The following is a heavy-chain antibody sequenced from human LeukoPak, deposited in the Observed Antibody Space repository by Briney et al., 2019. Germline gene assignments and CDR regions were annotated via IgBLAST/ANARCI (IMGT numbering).Heavy chain of an antibody. CDR1: GFTLSTYW. V-gene: IGHV3-7*01. Sequence: GGSLRLSCAASGFTLSTYWMTWVRQAPGKGLELVANIKQDRSEKYYVDSVKGRFTISRDNAKNSLYLQMNSLRAEDTAVYYCARLREIPVFGVVTKSTSYFDYWGQGTLVTVSS. CDR3: ARLREIPVFGVVTKSTSYFDY. D-gene: IGHD3-3*01. CDR2: IKQDRSEK. J-gene: IGHJ4*02.